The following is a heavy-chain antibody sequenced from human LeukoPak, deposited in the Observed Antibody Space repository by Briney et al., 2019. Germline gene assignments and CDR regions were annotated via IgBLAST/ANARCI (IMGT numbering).Heavy chain of an antibody. Sequence: PGGSLRLSCAASGFTFSSYGMSWVRQAPGKGLEWVSDINGSGGRTNYADSVKGRFTISRDNSKNTLYLQMNSLRADDTAVYYCAKSRGGFDFWGQGTLVTVSS. V-gene: IGHV3-23*01. J-gene: IGHJ4*02. CDR1: GFTFSSYG. D-gene: IGHD3-10*01. CDR3: AKSRGGFDF. CDR2: INGSGGRT.